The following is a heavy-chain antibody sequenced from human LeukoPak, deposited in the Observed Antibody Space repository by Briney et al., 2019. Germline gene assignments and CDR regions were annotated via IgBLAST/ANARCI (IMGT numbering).Heavy chain of an antibody. Sequence: SETLSLTCAVSGGSISSSNWWSWVRQPPGKGLEWIGEIYHSGSTNYNPSLKSRLTLSVDTSKNQFSLKLTSMTAADTAVYYCSRGQQWFDPWGQGTLVTVSS. CDR2: IYHSGST. V-gene: IGHV4-4*02. J-gene: IGHJ5*02. CDR3: SRGQQWFDP. CDR1: GGSISSSNW.